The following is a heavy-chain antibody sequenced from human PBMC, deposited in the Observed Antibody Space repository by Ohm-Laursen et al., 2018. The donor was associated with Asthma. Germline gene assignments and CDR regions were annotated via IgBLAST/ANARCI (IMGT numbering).Heavy chain of an antibody. J-gene: IGHJ4*02. CDR3: VRDFAYCGGDCYRSLGY. D-gene: IGHD2-21*02. Sequence: GSLRLSCSAPGFTLSTYSMNWVRQAPGKGLEWVSYISSSSSRTCYADSVKGRFTISRDNAKNSLYLQMNSLRDEDTAVYYCVRDFAYCGGDCYRSLGYWGQGTLVTVSS. CDR1: GFTLSTYS. V-gene: IGHV3-48*02. CDR2: ISSSSSRT.